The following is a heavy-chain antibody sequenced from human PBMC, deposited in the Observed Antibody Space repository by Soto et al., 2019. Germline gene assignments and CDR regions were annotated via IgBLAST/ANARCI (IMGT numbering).Heavy chain of an antibody. CDR2: IKSKTDGGTT. CDR1: GFTFSNAW. V-gene: IGHV3-15*07. CDR3: TTRHYGFWSGFSGFDY. D-gene: IGHD3-3*01. Sequence: GGSLRLSCAASGFTFSNAWMNWVRQAPGKGLEWVGRIKSKTDGGTTDYVAPVKGRFTISRDDSKNTLYLQMNSLKTEDTAVYYCTTRHYGFWSGFSGFDYWGQGTLVTVSS. J-gene: IGHJ4*02.